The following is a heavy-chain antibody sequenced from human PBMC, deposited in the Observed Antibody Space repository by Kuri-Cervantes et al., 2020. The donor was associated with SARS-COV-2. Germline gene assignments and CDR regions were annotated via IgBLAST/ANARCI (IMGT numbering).Heavy chain of an antibody. J-gene: IGHJ3*02. Sequence: SETLSLTCTVSGYSISSGYYWGWIRQPPGKGLEWIGSIYYSGSTYYNPSLKSRVTISVDTSKNQFSLKLSSVTAADTAVYYCARAGDNWGQGDDAFDIWGQGTMVTVSS. CDR3: ARAGDNWGQGDDAFDI. V-gene: IGHV4-38-2*02. CDR2: IYYSGST. CDR1: GYSISSGYY. D-gene: IGHD7-27*01.